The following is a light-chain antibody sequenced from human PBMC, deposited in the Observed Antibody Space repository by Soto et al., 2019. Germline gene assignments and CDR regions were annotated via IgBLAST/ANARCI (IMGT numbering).Light chain of an antibody. CDR1: SSNIGANY. CDR2: EVS. Sequence: QSVLTQPPSVSAASGQRVTISCSGSSSNIGANYVSWYQQHPGKAPKLIIYEVSSRPSGVSHRFSGSRSGNTASLTISGLQVEDEADYYCNSFTSSISLVFGGGTKVTVL. CDR3: NSFTSSISLV. J-gene: IGLJ3*02. V-gene: IGLV2-14*01.